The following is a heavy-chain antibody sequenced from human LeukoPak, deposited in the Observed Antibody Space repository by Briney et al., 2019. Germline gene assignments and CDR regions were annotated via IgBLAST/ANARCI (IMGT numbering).Heavy chain of an antibody. V-gene: IGHV3-21*01. Sequence: GGSLRLSCAASGFTFSSYNMNWVRQAPGKGLEWVSSISSSSSYIYYADSVKGRFTISRDNAKNSLFLQMNSLRAEDTAVYYCAKSSGSGTTNIYYYYMDVWGKGTTVTVSS. D-gene: IGHD1-7*01. CDR2: ISSSSSYI. J-gene: IGHJ6*03. CDR1: GFTFSSYN. CDR3: AKSSGSGTTNIYYYYMDV.